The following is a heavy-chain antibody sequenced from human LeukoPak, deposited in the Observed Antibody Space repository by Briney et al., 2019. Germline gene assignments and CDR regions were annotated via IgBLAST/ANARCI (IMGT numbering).Heavy chain of an antibody. V-gene: IGHV1-2*02. CDR3: ARNLGIAAMNYFDY. D-gene: IGHD6-13*01. J-gene: IGHJ4*02. Sequence: ASVTVSFKSSGYTFIRYYMHWVRQAPGKGGEGMGWIDPNSGGTHYTQKIQGRVTVNRDSSITTVYMELSGLTYADPAVYYCARNLGIAAMNYFDYWGQGTLVTVSS. CDR2: IDPNSGGT. CDR1: GYTFIRYY.